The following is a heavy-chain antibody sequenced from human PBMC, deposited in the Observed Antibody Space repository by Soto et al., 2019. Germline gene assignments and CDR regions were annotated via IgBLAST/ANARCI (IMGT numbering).Heavy chain of an antibody. V-gene: IGHV3-23*01. J-gene: IGHJ4*02. CDR1: GFTFSSYA. CDR2: ISGSGGST. D-gene: IGHD4-17*01. CDR3: AKGRFGDYLYYDY. Sequence: GESLKISCAASGFTFSSYAMTWVRQAPGKGLEWVSAISGSGGSTYYADSVTGRFTISRDNSKNTLYLQMNSLRAEDTAVYYCAKGRFGDYLYYDYWGQGTLVTVSS.